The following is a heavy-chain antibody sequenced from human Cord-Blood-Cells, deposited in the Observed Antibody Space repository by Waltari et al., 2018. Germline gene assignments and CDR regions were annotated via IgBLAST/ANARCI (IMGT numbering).Heavy chain of an antibody. CDR1: GFTFSGSA. Sequence: EVQLVESGGGLVQPGGSLKLSCAASGFTFSGSAMHWVRQASGKGLGWGGRIRSKANSYATAYAASVKGRFTISRDDSKNTAYLQMNSLKTEDTAVYYCTESDAFDIWGQGTMVTVSS. V-gene: IGHV3-73*02. CDR2: IRSKANSYAT. CDR3: TESDAFDI. J-gene: IGHJ3*02.